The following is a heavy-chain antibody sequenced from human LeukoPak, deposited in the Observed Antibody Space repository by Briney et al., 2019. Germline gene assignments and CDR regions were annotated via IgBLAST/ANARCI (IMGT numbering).Heavy chain of an antibody. V-gene: IGHV3-48*03. J-gene: IGHJ4*02. CDR2: ITTSGRTK. CDR3: ARDRGSTEFDY. CDR1: GFTFSSHE. D-gene: IGHD1-26*01. Sequence: GGSLRLSCAVSGFTFSSHEMNWVRQAPGKGLEGVSYITTSGRTKYYADSVKGRFTISRDNAKNTLYLQMNSLRAEDTAVYYCARDRGSTEFDYWGQGTLFTVSS.